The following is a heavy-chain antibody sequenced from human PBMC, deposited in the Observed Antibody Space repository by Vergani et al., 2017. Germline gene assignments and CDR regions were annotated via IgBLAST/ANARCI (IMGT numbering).Heavy chain of an antibody. J-gene: IGHJ5*02. D-gene: IGHD6-19*01. CDR3: ARHSTVEWLVKLGWIDP. Sequence: QLQLQESGPGLVKPSATLSLTCSVSGASIRSSNYYWGWIRQPPGKGLEWIASIYYSGSTYYNPSLKSRVPISVDTSTNQFSLKLGSVTAADTAVYFCARHSTVEWLVKLGWIDPWGQGILVTVSS. CDR1: GASIRSSNYY. V-gene: IGHV4-39*01. CDR2: IYYSGST.